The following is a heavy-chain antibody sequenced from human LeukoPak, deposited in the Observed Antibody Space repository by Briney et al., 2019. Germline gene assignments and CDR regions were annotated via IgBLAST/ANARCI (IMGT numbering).Heavy chain of an antibody. CDR1: GFTFSSYA. D-gene: IGHD4-17*01. J-gene: IGHJ4*02. CDR3: ARDGGDYGFDY. CDR2: ISYDGSNK. Sequence: PGGSPRLSCAASGFTFSSYAMHWVRQAPGKGLEWVAVISYDGSNKYYADSVKGRFTISRDNSKNTLYLQMNSLRAEDTAVYYCARDGGDYGFDYWGQGTLVTVSS. V-gene: IGHV3-30-3*01.